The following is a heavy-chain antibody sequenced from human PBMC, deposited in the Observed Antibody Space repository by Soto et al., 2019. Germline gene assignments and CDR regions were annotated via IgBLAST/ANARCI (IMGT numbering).Heavy chain of an antibody. V-gene: IGHV3-33*01. Sequence: TGGSLRLSCAASGFTFSSYGMHWVRQAPGKGLEWVAVIWYDGSNKYYADSVKGRFTISRDNSKNTLYLQMNSLRAEDTAVYYCARDSRDFWSGCLFDPWGQGTLVTVSS. D-gene: IGHD3-3*01. CDR1: GFTFSSYG. J-gene: IGHJ5*02. CDR3: ARDSRDFWSGCLFDP. CDR2: IWYDGSNK.